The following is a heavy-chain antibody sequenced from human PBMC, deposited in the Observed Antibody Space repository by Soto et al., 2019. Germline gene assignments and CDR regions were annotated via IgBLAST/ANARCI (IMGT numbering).Heavy chain of an antibody. CDR2: ICGSGGST. V-gene: IGHV3-23*01. CDR1: GFTFSNYA. CDR3: AKGPGPYNWNYNDF. Sequence: GGSLTLSCAASGFTFSNYAMSWVRQAPGKGLDWVSAICGSGGSTSYADSVKGRFTCSRDNAKGTLYLQMNSRRAEDTAVYYWAKGPGPYNWNYNDFWGQGTLVTVSS. J-gene: IGHJ4*02. D-gene: IGHD1-7*01.